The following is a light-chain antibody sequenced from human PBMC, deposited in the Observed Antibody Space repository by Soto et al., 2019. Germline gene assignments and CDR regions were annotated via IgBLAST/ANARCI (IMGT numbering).Light chain of an antibody. Sequence: QSALTQPPSASGSPGQAVTFSCTGTSSDVGGDNYVSWYQQHPGKAPKLMIYEVSKRPSGVPDRFSGSKSGNTASLTVSGLQAEDEADYHCCSYAGSNNFVVFGGGTKLTVL. CDR1: SSDVGGDNY. J-gene: IGLJ2*01. V-gene: IGLV2-8*01. CDR3: CSYAGSNNFVV. CDR2: EVS.